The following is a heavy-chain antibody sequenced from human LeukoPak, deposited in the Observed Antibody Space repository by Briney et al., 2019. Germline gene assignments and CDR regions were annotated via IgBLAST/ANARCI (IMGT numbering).Heavy chain of an antibody. D-gene: IGHD2-15*01. CDR1: GFTFSSYA. CDR3: ASGYCSGGSCYSRALVY. Sequence: GGSLRLSCAASGFTFSSYAMSWVRQAPGKGLEWVSAISGSGGSTYYADSVKGRFTISRDNSKNTLYLQMNSLRAEDTAVYYCASGYCSGGSCYSRALVYWGQGTLVTVSS. V-gene: IGHV3-23*01. J-gene: IGHJ4*02. CDR2: ISGSGGST.